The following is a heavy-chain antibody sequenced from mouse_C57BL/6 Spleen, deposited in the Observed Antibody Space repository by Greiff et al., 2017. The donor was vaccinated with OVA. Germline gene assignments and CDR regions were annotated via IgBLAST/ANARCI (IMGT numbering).Heavy chain of an antibody. Sequence: VQLQQSGAELARPGASVKLSCKASGYTFTSYGISWVKQRTGQGLEWIGEIYPRSGNTYYNEKFKGKATLTADQSSSTAYMELRSLTSEDSAVYFCARESDYYDYAIDYWGQGTSVTVSS. V-gene: IGHV1-81*01. D-gene: IGHD1-1*02. CDR1: GYTFTSYG. CDR2: IYPRSGNT. J-gene: IGHJ4*01. CDR3: ARESDYYDYAIDY.